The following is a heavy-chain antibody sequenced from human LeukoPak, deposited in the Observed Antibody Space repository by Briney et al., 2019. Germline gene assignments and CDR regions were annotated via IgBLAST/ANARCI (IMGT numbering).Heavy chain of an antibody. J-gene: IGHJ5*02. CDR3: ASRDGYYYDSSSTTQNWFDP. CDR1: GYSSTNYG. Sequence: ASVKVSCKASGYSSTNYGISWVRQAPGQGLEWMGWIHIYRGNTIYAQKFQGRVTMTEDTSTDTAYMELSSLRSEDTAVYYCASRDGYYYDSSSTTQNWFDPWGQGTLVTVSS. V-gene: IGHV1-18*01. D-gene: IGHD3-22*01. CDR2: IHIYRGNT.